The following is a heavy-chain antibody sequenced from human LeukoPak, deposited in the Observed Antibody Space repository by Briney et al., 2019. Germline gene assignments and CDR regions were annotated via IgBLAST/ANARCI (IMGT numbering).Heavy chain of an antibody. D-gene: IGHD6-13*01. CDR2: INPSGGST. Sequence: ASVKVSCKASGYTFTSYYMHWVRQAPGQGLEWMGIINPSGGSTSYAQKFQGRVTMTRDTSTSTVYMELSSLSSEDTAVYYCASGRRGSSWYYYYMDVWGKGTTVTISS. CDR3: ASGRRGSSWYYYYMDV. J-gene: IGHJ6*03. V-gene: IGHV1-46*01. CDR1: GYTFTSYY.